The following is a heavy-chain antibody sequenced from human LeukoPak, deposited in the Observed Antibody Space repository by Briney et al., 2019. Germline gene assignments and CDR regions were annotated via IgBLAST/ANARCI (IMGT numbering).Heavy chain of an antibody. Sequence: SQTLSLTCAISGDSVSSNNAAWNWIRQSPSRGLEWLGRTYYRSKWYNDYAVSVKSRITINPDTSKNQFSLQLNSVTPEDTAVYYCARCYGSGSYYLCLFDYWGQGTLVTVSS. V-gene: IGHV6-1*01. J-gene: IGHJ4*02. CDR1: GDSVSSNNAA. CDR3: ARCYGSGSYYLCLFDY. CDR2: TYYRSKWYN. D-gene: IGHD3-10*01.